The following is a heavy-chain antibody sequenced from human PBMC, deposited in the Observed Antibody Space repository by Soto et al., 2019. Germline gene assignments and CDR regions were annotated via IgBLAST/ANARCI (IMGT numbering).Heavy chain of an antibody. J-gene: IGHJ5*02. V-gene: IGHV4-4*02. CDR1: GGSISSSNW. Sequence: SETLSLTCAVSGGSISSSNWWSWVRQPPGKGLEWIGEIYHSGSTNYNPSLKSRVTISVDKSKNQFSLKLSSVTAADTAVYYCASRYDFWSGPSPANPYNWFDPWGQGTLVTVSS. D-gene: IGHD3-3*01. CDR2: IYHSGST. CDR3: ASRYDFWSGPSPANPYNWFDP.